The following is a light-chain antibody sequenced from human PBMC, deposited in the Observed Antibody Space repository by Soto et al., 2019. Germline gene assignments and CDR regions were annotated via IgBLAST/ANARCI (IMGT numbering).Light chain of an antibody. CDR2: WAS. Sequence: DIVMTQSPDSLAVSLGERATINCKSSQSVLSSSNNQNHLAWYQQKPGQPPRLLIYWASTRETGVPDRFSGGGSGTEFTLTISSLQAEDVAVYYCQQYYTTPLTFGGGTKVEI. V-gene: IGKV4-1*01. CDR3: QQYYTTPLT. CDR1: QSVLSSSNNQNH. J-gene: IGKJ4*01.